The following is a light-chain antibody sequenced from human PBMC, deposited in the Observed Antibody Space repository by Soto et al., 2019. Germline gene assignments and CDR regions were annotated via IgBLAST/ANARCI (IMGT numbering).Light chain of an antibody. CDR2: DNN. CDR1: SSNIGNNY. CDR3: GTWDSSLSVHV. J-gene: IGLJ1*01. V-gene: IGLV1-51*01. Sequence: QSVSTQPPSVSAAPGQKVTISCSGTSSNIGNNYVSWYQQLPGTAPKLLIYDNNKRPSGIPDRFSGSKSGTSATLGITGLQTGDEADYYCGTWDSSLSVHVFGTGTKLTVL.